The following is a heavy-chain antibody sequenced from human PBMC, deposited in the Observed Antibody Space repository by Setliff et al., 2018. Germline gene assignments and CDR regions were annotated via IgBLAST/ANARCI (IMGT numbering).Heavy chain of an antibody. V-gene: IGHV1-18*01. J-gene: IGHJ4*02. D-gene: IGHD6-19*01. CDR3: ARSPPNRGSGSGWYGDF. CDR1: GYTFAKYG. Sequence: GASVKVSCKAFGYTFAKYGTSWVRQAPGQGLEWMGWISGYNGYTVYAQEFQGRVTLTRDTSTSTAYMELRSLRSDDTAVYYCARSPPNRGSGSGWYGDFWGQGTLVTVSS. CDR2: ISGYNGYT.